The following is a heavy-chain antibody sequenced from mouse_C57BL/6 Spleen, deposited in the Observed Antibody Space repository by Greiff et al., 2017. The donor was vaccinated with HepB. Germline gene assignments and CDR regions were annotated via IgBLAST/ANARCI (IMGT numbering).Heavy chain of an antibody. CDR3: ARSFYGYFDY. D-gene: IGHD2-10*01. J-gene: IGHJ2*01. CDR2: INPGSGGT. V-gene: IGHV1-54*01. Sequence: VQLQQSGAELVRPGTSVKVSCKASGYAFTNYLIEWVKQRPGQGLEWIGVINPGSGGTNYNEKFKGKATLTADKSSSTAYMQLSSLTSEDSAVYFCARSFYGYFDYWGQGTTLTVSS. CDR1: GYAFTNYL.